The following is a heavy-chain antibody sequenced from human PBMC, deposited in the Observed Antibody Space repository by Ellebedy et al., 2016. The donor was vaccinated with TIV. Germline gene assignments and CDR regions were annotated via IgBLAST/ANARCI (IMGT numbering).Heavy chain of an antibody. J-gene: IGHJ4*02. CDR1: GFLFSSYA. Sequence: GGSLRLXXAASGFLFSSYAMDWVRQTPGKGLEWVANIREDGSDKYYVDSVKGRFTISRDNAQDSLFLQMNSLRAEDTGVYYCATRPPTDYYLGVFDYWGQGTLVTVSS. V-gene: IGHV3-7*01. CDR2: IREDGSDK. D-gene: IGHD2/OR15-2a*01. CDR3: ATRPPTDYYLGVFDY.